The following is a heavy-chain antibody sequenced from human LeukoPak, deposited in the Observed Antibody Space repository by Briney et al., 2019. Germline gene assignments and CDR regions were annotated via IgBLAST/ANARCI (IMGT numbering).Heavy chain of an antibody. Sequence: SGGSLRLSCAASGFTFSSYAMSWVRQAPGKGLEWVSVICGSGGSISYADSVKGRFTISRDNPKNTLYLQVNSLRAEDTALYYCAKDFNYSDSSGYYRNFDCWGQGTLVTVSS. CDR1: GFTFSSYA. CDR2: ICGSGGSI. D-gene: IGHD3-22*01. V-gene: IGHV3-23*01. CDR3: AKDFNYSDSSGYYRNFDC. J-gene: IGHJ4*02.